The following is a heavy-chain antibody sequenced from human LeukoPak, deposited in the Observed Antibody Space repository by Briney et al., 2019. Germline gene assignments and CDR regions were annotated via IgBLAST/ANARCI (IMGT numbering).Heavy chain of an antibody. V-gene: IGHV3-23*01. Sequence: GGSLRLSCAASGFTLSSYAMSWGRQAPGKGREWVSAISGSGGSTYYADSVKGRFTISRDNAKNTLYLQMNSLRAADTAVYYCAKDDDILTGYYGMDVWGKGTTVTVSS. D-gene: IGHD3-9*01. CDR2: ISGSGGST. CDR1: GFTLSSYA. CDR3: AKDDDILTGYYGMDV. J-gene: IGHJ6*04.